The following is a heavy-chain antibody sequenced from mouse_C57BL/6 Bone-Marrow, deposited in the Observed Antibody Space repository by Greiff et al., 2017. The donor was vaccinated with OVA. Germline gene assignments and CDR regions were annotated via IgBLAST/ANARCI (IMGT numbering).Heavy chain of an antibody. J-gene: IGHJ3*01. CDR1: GYTFTSYW. V-gene: IGHV1-69*01. Sequence: QVQLQQPGAELVMPGASVKLSCKASGYTFTSYWMHWVKQRPGQGLEWIGEIDPSDSYTNYNQKFKGKSTLTVDKSSSTAYMQLSSLTSEDSAVYYCASSYGRFAYWGKGTLVTVSA. CDR2: IDPSDSYT. D-gene: IGHD1-1*02. CDR3: ASSYGRFAY.